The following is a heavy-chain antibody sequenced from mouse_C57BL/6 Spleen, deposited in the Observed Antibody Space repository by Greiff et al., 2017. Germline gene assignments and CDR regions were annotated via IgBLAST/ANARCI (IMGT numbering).Heavy chain of an antibody. D-gene: IGHD1-1*01. CDR1: GFTFSDYG. J-gene: IGHJ4*01. Sequence: DVMLVESGGGLVKPGGSLKLSCAASGFTFSDYGMHWVRQAPEKGLEWVAYISSGSSTIYYADTVKGRFTISRDNAKNTLFLQMTSLRSEDTAMYYCARGGGSSSYYYAMDYWGQGTSVTVSS. V-gene: IGHV5-17*01. CDR2: ISSGSSTI. CDR3: ARGGGSSSYYYAMDY.